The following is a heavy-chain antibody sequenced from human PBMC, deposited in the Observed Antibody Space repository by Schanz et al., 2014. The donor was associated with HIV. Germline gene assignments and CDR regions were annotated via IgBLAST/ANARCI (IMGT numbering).Heavy chain of an antibody. Sequence: EVHLVESGGGSVQPGRSLRLSCEASGLRFDDCAMHWVRQVPEKGLEWVSGISWSGKNRGYAESVRGRFTISRDNAKNSLYLQMNSLRTGDTARYYCVKGWSHDRDDCDYWGRGIMVTVSS. CDR1: GLRFDDCA. D-gene: IGHD2-15*01. V-gene: IGHV3-9*01. J-gene: IGHJ4*02. CDR2: ISWSGKNR. CDR3: VKGWSHDRDDCDY.